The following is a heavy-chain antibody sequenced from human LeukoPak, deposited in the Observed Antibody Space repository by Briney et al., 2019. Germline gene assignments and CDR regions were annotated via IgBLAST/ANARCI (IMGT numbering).Heavy chain of an antibody. Sequence: GGSLRLSCAASGFTFSIYNMNWVRQAPGKGLEWVASITGTSRYIYYGDSVKGRFTISRDNAKNSLYLQMNSLRAEDTAVYYCASTPTTIAVAGGVGDYWGQGTLVTVSS. CDR2: ITGTSRYI. J-gene: IGHJ4*02. CDR3: ASTPTTIAVAGGVGDY. CDR1: GFTFSIYN. D-gene: IGHD6-19*01. V-gene: IGHV3-21*01.